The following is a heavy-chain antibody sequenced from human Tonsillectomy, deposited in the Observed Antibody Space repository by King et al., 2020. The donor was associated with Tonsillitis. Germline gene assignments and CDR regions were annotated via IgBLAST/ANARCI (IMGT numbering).Heavy chain of an antibody. CDR3: AKDSGYGDYGDY. CDR2: IRYDGSNK. D-gene: IGHD4-17*01. J-gene: IGHJ4*02. CDR1: GFTFSSCG. V-gene: IGHV3-30*02. Sequence: VQLVESGGGVVQPGGSLRLSCAASGFTFSSCGMHWVRQAPGKGLEWVAFIRYDGSNKYYADSVKGRFTISRDNSKNTLYLQMNSLRAEDTAVYYCAKDSGYGDYGDYWGQGTLVTVSS.